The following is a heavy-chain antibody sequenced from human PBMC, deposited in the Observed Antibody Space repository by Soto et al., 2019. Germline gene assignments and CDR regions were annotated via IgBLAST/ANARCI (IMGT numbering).Heavy chain of an antibody. J-gene: IGHJ5*02. CDR3: AKLTWIQLLSPFGP. V-gene: IGHV3-23*01. Sequence: GGSLRLSCAVSGFTYSSYAMSWVRQAPGKGLEWVSTISGTGGSTYYADSVKGRFTISRDNSKNTLYLQMNSLRAEDTAVYYCAKLTWIQLLSPFGPWGQGTLVTVSS. D-gene: IGHD5-18*01. CDR1: GFTYSSYA. CDR2: ISGTGGST.